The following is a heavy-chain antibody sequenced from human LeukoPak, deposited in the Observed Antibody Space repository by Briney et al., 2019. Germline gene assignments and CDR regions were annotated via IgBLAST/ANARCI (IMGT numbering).Heavy chain of an antibody. D-gene: IGHD5-12*01. CDR3: ARGKYGGYFIDY. CDR1: GFTFSSYA. J-gene: IGHJ4*02. V-gene: IGHV3-64*01. Sequence: PGGSLRLSCAASGFTFSSYAMHWVRQAPGKGLEFISGIRNDGGSTYYANSVKGRFTISRDNAKNTVYLQMNSLRAEDTAVYYCARGKYGGYFIDYWGQGTLVTVSS. CDR2: IRNDGGST.